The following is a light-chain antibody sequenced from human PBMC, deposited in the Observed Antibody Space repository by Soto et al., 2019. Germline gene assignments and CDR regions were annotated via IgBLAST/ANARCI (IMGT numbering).Light chain of an antibody. CDR2: LEFGGSY. CDR1: SGHGNSN. Sequence: QAVVTQSSSASASLGPSVKLTCTLTSGHGNSNIACHQQQPGKAPRFLVKLEFGGSYTKGSGVPDRFSGSSSGADRYLTISNLHFEDEADYYCETWDTNTRVFGGGTQLTVL. V-gene: IGLV4-60*02. J-gene: IGLJ3*02. CDR3: ETWDTNTRV.